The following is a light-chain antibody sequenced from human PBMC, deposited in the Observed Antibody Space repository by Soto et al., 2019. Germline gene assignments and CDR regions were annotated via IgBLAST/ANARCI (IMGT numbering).Light chain of an antibody. Sequence: QSALTQPASVSGSPGQSITISCTGTSSDVGGYNHVAWYQQYPGKAPKLIIFEVSDRPSGISNRFSGSKSANTASLSISGLQAEDEAAYYCSSYKRGATLVFGGGTKLTVL. CDR1: SSDVGGYNH. V-gene: IGLV2-14*01. CDR3: SSYKRGATLV. CDR2: EVS. J-gene: IGLJ2*01.